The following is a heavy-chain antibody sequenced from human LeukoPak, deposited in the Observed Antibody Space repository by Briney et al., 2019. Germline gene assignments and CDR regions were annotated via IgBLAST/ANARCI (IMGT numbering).Heavy chain of an antibody. J-gene: IGHJ5*02. CDR2: IYYSGST. Sequence: PSETLSLTCTVSGGSISSYYWSWIRQPPGKGLEWIGYIYYSGSTNYNPSLKSRVTISVDTSKNQFSLKLSSVTAADTAVYYCARDYGDYPWDWFDPWGQGTLVTVSP. CDR1: GGSISSYY. CDR3: ARDYGDYPWDWFDP. D-gene: IGHD4-17*01. V-gene: IGHV4-59*01.